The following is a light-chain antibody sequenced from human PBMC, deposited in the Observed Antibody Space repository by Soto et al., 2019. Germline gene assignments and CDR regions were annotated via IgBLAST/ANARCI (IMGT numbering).Light chain of an antibody. Sequence: ETVMTQSPATLSVSPGDRATLSCRASQGVGSNLAWNQQRPGQAPRLHTFGSSIRATGIPDRYSGSGFGAEITTTISRLESEDYAVYYCQQYDDWPRTFGQGTMVEIE. CDR2: GSS. J-gene: IGKJ1*01. CDR1: QGVGSN. V-gene: IGKV3-15*01. CDR3: QQYDDWPRT.